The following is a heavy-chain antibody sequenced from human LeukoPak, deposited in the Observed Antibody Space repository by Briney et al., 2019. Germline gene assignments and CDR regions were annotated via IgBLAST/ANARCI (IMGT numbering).Heavy chain of an antibody. D-gene: IGHD3-10*01. J-gene: IGHJ4*02. CDR2: IYYTGNT. CDR1: GVSISSSNSY. CDR3: CGAYYYGSGSYYFDY. V-gene: IGHV4-39*07. Sequence: SETLSLTCTVSGVSISSSNSYWGWIRQPPGEGLEWIGSIYYTGNTYYNASLKSRVTISVDKSKNQFSLKLSSVTAADTAVYYCCGAYYYGSGSYYFDYWGQGTLVTVSS.